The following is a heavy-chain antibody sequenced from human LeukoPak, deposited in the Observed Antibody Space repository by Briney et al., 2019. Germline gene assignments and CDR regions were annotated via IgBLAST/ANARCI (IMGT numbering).Heavy chain of an antibody. V-gene: IGHV4-38-2*02. CDR3: ARTNDYDSSGYYSWDYYYYMDV. CDR1: GYSISSGYF. Sequence: SETLSLTCTVSGYSISSGYFLVWIQQPPEKGLEWIGSSYHSGRTYYNPSLKSLVTISVDTSKNQFSLKLSSVTAADTAVYYCARTNDYDSSGYYSWDYYYYMDVWGKGTTVTVSS. D-gene: IGHD3-22*01. CDR2: SYHSGRT. J-gene: IGHJ6*03.